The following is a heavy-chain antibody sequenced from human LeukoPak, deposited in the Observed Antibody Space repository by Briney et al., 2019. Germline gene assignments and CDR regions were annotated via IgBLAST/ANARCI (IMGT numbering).Heavy chain of an antibody. CDR3: ARGGPPTMTTYFTHAFDI. V-gene: IGHV4-34*01. CDR2: INHSGST. Sequence: SETLSLTCAVYGGSFSGYYWSWIRQPPGKGLEWIGGINHSGSTNYNPSLKSRVTISVDTSKNQFSLKLSSVTAADTAVYYCARGGPPTMTTYFTHAFDIWGQGTMVTVSS. D-gene: IGHD4-17*01. CDR1: GGSFSGYY. J-gene: IGHJ3*02.